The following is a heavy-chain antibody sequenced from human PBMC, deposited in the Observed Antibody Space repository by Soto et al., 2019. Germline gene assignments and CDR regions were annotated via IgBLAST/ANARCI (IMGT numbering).Heavy chain of an antibody. J-gene: IGHJ4*02. D-gene: IGHD3-22*01. CDR1: GGTFSSYT. V-gene: IGHV1-69*02. Sequence: QVQLVQSGAEGKKPGSSVKVSCKASGGTFSSYTISWVRQAPGQGLEWMGRIIPILGIANYAQKFPGRVTITADKSTSTAYMELSSLRSEDTAVYYCASRYDSSDYWGQGTLVTVSS. CDR3: ASRYDSSDY. CDR2: IIPILGIA.